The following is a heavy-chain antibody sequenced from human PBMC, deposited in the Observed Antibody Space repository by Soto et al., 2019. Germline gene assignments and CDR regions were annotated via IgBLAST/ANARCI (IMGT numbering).Heavy chain of an antibody. D-gene: IGHD3-16*01. J-gene: IGHJ6*02. CDR3: ASGGWDRYYYGMDV. CDR1: GVTFSSYA. V-gene: IGHV1-69*06. CDR2: IIPIFGTA. Sequence: QVQLVQSGAEVKKPGSSVKVSCKASGVTFSSYAISWVRQAPGQGLEWMGGIIPIFGTANYAQKFQGRVTITADKSTSTAYMELSSLRSEDTAVYSCASGGWDRYYYGMDVWGQGTTVTVSS.